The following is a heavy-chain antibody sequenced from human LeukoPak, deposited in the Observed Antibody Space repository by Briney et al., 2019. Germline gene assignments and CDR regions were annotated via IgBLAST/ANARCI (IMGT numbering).Heavy chain of an antibody. CDR1: GGSFSGYY. CDR2: INHSGST. D-gene: IGHD3-10*01. Sequence: KSSETLSLTCAVYGGSFSGYYWSWIRQPPGKGLEWIGEINHSGSTNYNPSLKSRVTISVDTSKNQFSLKLSSVTAADTAVYYCARRLRVMVRGVTPLDVWGKGTTVTISS. CDR3: ARRLRVMVRGVTPLDV. J-gene: IGHJ6*04. V-gene: IGHV4-34*01.